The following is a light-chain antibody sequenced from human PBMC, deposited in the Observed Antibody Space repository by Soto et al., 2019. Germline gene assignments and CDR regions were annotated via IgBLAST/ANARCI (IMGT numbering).Light chain of an antibody. V-gene: IGLV7-46*01. CDR2: DTT. Sequence: QAVVTQEPSLTVSPGGTVTLTCGSSTGAVTNCHYPYWFQQKPGQAPRTLIYDTTNRHSRTPARFSGSLLGGKAALTLSGAQPEDEAEYYCLLSYNGPYVFGTGTKVTVL. J-gene: IGLJ1*01. CDR3: LLSYNGPYV. CDR1: TGAVTNCHY.